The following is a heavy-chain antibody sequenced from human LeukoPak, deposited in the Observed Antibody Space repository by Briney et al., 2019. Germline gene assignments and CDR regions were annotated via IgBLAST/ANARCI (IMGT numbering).Heavy chain of an antibody. V-gene: IGHV3-23*01. CDR1: GFTFNTYA. CDR2: ISGRADTT. J-gene: IGHJ4*02. CDR3: SKGQGYCTSGICRTPFDY. D-gene: IGHD2-8*01. Sequence: GGSLRLSCTASGFTFNTYATAWVRQAPGKGLEWVSSISGRADTTYYADSVKGRFTVARDNSKNTVSLQMDSLRAEDTALYYCSKGQGYCTSGICRTPFDYWGQGALVTVSS.